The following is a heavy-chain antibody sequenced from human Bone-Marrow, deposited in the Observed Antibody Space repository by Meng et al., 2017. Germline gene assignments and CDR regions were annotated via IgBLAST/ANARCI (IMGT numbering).Heavy chain of an antibody. CDR2: IYHSGST. CDR3: ARRVSGSGLTTDWFDP. V-gene: IGHV4-4*02. D-gene: IGHD4-17*01. Sequence: GQLQKAGPGLWKPSGTPSLPCAVSGGSISSSNWWSWVRQPPGKGLEWIGEIYHSGSTNYNPSLKSRVTISVDKSKNQFSLKLSSVTAADTAVYYCARRVSGSGLTTDWFDPWGQGTLVTVSS. CDR1: GGSISSSNW. J-gene: IGHJ5*02.